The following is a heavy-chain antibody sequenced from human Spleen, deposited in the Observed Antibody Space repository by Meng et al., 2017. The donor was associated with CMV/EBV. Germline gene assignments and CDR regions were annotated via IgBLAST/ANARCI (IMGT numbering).Heavy chain of an antibody. D-gene: IGHD1-14*01. CDR3: EATGEGFDY. J-gene: IGHJ4*02. Sequence: VSCASFGFTFSRYGMHGVRQAPGKGLEWVAVIWSDGLNKYYAASVKGRFTISRDNSKNTLFLQMDSLRAEDTAVYYCEATGEGFDYWGQGTLVTVSS. CDR2: IWSDGLNK. V-gene: IGHV3-33*01. CDR1: GFTFSRYG.